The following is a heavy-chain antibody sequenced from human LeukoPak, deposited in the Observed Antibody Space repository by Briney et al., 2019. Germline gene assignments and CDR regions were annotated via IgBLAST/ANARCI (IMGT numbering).Heavy chain of an antibody. CDR1: GGSISSGGYY. CDR2: IYHSGST. V-gene: IGHV4-30-2*01. J-gene: IGHJ4*02. D-gene: IGHD6-19*01. Sequence: ASETLSLTCTVSGGSISSGGYYWSWIRQPPGKGLEWIGYIYHSGSTYYNPSLKSRVTISVDRSKNQFSLKLSSVTAADTAVYYCASATGWHFDYWGQGTLVTVSS. CDR3: ASATGWHFDY.